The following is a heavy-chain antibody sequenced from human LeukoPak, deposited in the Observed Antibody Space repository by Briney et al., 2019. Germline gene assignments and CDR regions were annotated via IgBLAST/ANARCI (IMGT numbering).Heavy chain of an antibody. D-gene: IGHD1-1*01. Sequence: GGSLRLSCAASGFTFSSYAMSWVRQAPGKGLEWVSAISGSGGSTYYADSVKGRFTISRDNSKNTLYLQMNSLRAEDTAVYYCARDRWNVHAFDIWGQGTMVTVSS. CDR1: GFTFSSYA. V-gene: IGHV3-23*01. J-gene: IGHJ3*02. CDR2: ISGSGGST. CDR3: ARDRWNVHAFDI.